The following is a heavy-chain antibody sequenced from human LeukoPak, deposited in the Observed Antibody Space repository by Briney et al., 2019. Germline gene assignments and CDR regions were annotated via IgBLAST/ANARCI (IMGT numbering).Heavy chain of an antibody. J-gene: IGHJ5*02. D-gene: IGHD6-13*01. CDR1: GYTFTSYG. CDR2: ISAYNGNT. Sequence: ASVKVSYKASGYTFTSYGISWVRQAPGQGLEWMGWISAYNGNTNYAQKLQGRVTMTTDTSTSTAYMELRSLRSDDTAVYYCARRIVAAAGPYNWFDPWGQGTLVTVSS. V-gene: IGHV1-18*01. CDR3: ARRIVAAAGPYNWFDP.